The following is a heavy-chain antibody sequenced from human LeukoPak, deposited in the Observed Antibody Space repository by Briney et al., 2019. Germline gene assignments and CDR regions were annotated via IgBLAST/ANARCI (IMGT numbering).Heavy chain of an antibody. CDR3: AKDLDGYGLDNWFDP. D-gene: IGHD5-24*01. J-gene: IGHJ5*02. Sequence: GRSLRLSCAASGFTFSSYAMSWVRQAPGKGLEWVSAISGSGGSTYYADSVKGRFTISRDNSKNTLYLQMNSLRAEDTAVYYCAKDLDGYGLDNWFDPWGQGTLVTVSS. CDR1: GFTFSSYA. CDR2: ISGSGGST. V-gene: IGHV3-23*01.